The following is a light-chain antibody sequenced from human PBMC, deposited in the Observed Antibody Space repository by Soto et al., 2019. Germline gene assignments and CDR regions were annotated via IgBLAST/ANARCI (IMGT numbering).Light chain of an antibody. CDR2: DAS. CDR1: QDITNH. J-gene: IGKJ3*01. CDR3: QKYDDVPR. Sequence: DIQLTQSPSALSASVGDTVTITCQASQDITNHLNWYQQKPGKAPNLLIYDASHLATGAPSRSSGSGSGTYFKLTTMSLQPEDIAKDYCQKYDDVPRFGPGTKVDF. V-gene: IGKV1-33*01.